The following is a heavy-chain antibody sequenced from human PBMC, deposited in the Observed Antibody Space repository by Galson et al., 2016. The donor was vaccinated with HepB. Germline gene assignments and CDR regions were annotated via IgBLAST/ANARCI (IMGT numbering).Heavy chain of an antibody. J-gene: IGHJ2*01. Sequence: SLRLSCAVSGFILTNYWMTWVRQAPGKGLEWVAIIKEDGSEKYYVGSVEGRFTISRDNPKNSVYLQMTSLRAEDTALYYCARVFGADYGGIWYSDLWGRGTLDTVSS. CDR1: GFILTNYW. CDR2: IKEDGSEK. CDR3: ARVFGADYGGIWYSDL. D-gene: IGHD4-23*01. V-gene: IGHV3-7*01.